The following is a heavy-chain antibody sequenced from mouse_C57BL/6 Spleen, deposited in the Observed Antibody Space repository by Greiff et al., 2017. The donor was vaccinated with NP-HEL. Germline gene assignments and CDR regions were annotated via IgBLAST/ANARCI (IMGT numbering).Heavy chain of an antibody. Sequence: QVQLQQSGAGLVKPGASVKISCKASGYTFTDYYINWVKQRPGQGLEWIGKIGPGGGSTYYNETFKGKATLTADKAYSTAYMQLSSLTSEDSGVYFCARFDCHLGYWGQGTTLTVSS. CDR2: IGPGGGST. J-gene: IGHJ2*01. CDR1: GYTFTDYY. D-gene: IGHD2-4*01. V-gene: IGHV1-77*01. CDR3: ARFDCHLGY.